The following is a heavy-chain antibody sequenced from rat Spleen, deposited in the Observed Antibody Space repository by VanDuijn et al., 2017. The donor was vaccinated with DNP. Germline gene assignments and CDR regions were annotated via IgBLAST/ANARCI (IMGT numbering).Heavy chain of an antibody. V-gene: IGHV5-7*01. CDR3: ARHDLLTTEGPSGWFAY. CDR2: ISYDGSST. Sequence: EVQLVESGGGLVQPGRSLKLSCAASGFTFSDYNMAWVRQAPKKGLEWVATISYDGSSTYYRDSVKCRFTISRDNAKSTLYLQMDSLRSEDTATYYCARHDLLTTEGPSGWFAYWGQGTLVTVSS. J-gene: IGHJ3*01. D-gene: IGHD1-11*01. CDR1: GFTFSDYN.